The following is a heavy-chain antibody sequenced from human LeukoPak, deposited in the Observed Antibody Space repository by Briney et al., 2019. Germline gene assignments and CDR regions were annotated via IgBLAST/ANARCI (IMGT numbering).Heavy chain of an antibody. V-gene: IGHV4-34*01. J-gene: IGHJ6*02. CDR2: INDYTGDT. CDR3: ARGRIAKIVVVHSFSYGMDV. CDR1: GGSFTDYF. Sequence: SETLFLTCTVYGGSFTDYFWTWIRQSPGKGLEWIGEINDYTGDTNYNPSLNSRVSISLEKSKSQFSLELRSVTAADTAVYYCARGRIAKIVVVHSFSYGMDVWGQGTTVTVSS. D-gene: IGHD3-22*01.